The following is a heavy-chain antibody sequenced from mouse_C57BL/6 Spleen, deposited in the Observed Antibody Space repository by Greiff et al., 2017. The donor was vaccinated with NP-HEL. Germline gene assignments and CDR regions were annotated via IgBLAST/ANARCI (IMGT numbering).Heavy chain of an antibody. D-gene: IGHD3-3*01. CDR2: ISSGSSTI. CDR3: ARPGGADYYAMDY. J-gene: IGHJ4*01. Sequence: EVKLVESGGGLVKPGGSLKLSCAASGFTFSDYGMHWVRQAPEKGLEWVAYISSGSSTIYYADTVKGRFTISRDNAKNTLFLPMTSLRAEDTDMYDSARPGGADYYAMDYWGQGTSVTVSA. V-gene: IGHV5-17*01. CDR1: GFTFSDYG.